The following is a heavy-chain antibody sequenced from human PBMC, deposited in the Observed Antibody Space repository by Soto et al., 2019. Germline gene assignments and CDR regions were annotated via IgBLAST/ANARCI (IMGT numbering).Heavy chain of an antibody. CDR3: ATRAAGDAKTVYNCKGV. V-gene: IGHV1-69*01. CDR2: IIPIFGTA. D-gene: IGHD1-1*01. J-gene: IGHJ6*02. CDR1: GAHLCSYA. Sequence: IFCKVSGAHLCSYAISWVRQSPGQGLEWMGGIIPIFGTANYAQKFQGRVTITAAASTRTAYLELSSLISEDTAVYYCATRAAGDAKTVYNCKGVRGQGT.